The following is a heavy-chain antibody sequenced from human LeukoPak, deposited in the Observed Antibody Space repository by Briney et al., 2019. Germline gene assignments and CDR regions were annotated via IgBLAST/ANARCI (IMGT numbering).Heavy chain of an antibody. CDR3: AHSYYSDAFDI. CDR2: ISGTDDST. Sequence: GGSLRLSCAASGFTFSGYAMSWVRQAPGKGLEWVSTISGTDDSTYYADSVKGRFTISRDNSKNTLYLQMHSLRAEDTAVYYCAHSYYSDAFDIWGQGTMVTVSS. D-gene: IGHD3-10*01. V-gene: IGHV3-23*01. CDR1: GFTFSGYA. J-gene: IGHJ3*02.